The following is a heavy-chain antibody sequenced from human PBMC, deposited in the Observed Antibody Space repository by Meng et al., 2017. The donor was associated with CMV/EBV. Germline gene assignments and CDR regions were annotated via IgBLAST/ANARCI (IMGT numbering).Heavy chain of an antibody. D-gene: IGHD6-13*01. J-gene: IGHJ4*02. Sequence: ETLSLTCAASGFTFSSYWMHWVRQAPGKGLVWVSRINSDGSSTSYADSVKGRFTISRDNSKNTLYLQMNSLRAEDTAVYYCAKDAAAADFDYWGQGTLVTVSS. V-gene: IGHV3-74*01. CDR3: AKDAAAADFDY. CDR2: INSDGSST. CDR1: GFTFSSYW.